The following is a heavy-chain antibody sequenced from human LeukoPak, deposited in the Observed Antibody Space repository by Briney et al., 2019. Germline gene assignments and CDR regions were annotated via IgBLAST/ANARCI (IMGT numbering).Heavy chain of an antibody. V-gene: IGHV3-30*03. CDR2: ISYDGSNK. Sequence: GGSLRLSCAASGFTFSSYGMHWVRQAPGKGLEWVAVISYDGSNKYYADSVKGRFTISRDNSKNTLYLQMNSLRAEDTAVYYCARDYTLDYWGQGTLVTVSS. J-gene: IGHJ4*02. D-gene: IGHD2/OR15-2a*01. CDR1: GFTFSSYG. CDR3: ARDYTLDY.